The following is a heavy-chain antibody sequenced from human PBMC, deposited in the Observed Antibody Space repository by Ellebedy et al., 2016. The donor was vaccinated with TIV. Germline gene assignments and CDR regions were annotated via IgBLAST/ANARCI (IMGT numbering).Heavy chain of an antibody. CDR3: AREGYDVLTGLSYGMDV. V-gene: IGHV4-59*01. D-gene: IGHD3-9*01. Sequence: PSETLSLTCTVSGGSIGSDYWSWIRQPPGKGLEWIAYVYNSGSTNYNPSLKRRVIISVDTSKNQVSLNLTSVTAADTAVYYCAREGYDVLTGLSYGMDVWGQGTTVTVSS. CDR1: GGSIGSDY. J-gene: IGHJ6*02. CDR2: VYNSGST.